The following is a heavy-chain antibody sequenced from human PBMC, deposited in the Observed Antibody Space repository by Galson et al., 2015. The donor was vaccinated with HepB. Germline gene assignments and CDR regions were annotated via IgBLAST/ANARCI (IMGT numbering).Heavy chain of an antibody. CDR1: GFTFSGST. V-gene: IGHV3-73*01. J-gene: IGHJ5*02. CDR3: IRVGDLSGYSST. CDR2: IETKGSNYAT. Sequence: SLRLSCAGSGFTFSGSTIHWVRQTSGKGLEWVGRIETKGSNYATAYVASVKGRFTISRDDSKNTAYLQMHSLRTEDTAVYYCIRVGDLSGYSSTWGQGTLVTVSS. D-gene: IGHD6-13*01.